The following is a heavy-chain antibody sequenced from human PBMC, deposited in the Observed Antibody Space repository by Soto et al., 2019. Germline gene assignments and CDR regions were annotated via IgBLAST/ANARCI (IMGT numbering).Heavy chain of an antibody. D-gene: IGHD5-18*01. CDR3: ARGGCVVDTAMVIRSAGMDV. CDR1: GGSISSSSYY. Sequence: SETLSLTCTVSGGSISSSSYYWGWIRQPPGKGLEWIGSIYYSGSTYYNPSLKSRVTISVDTSKNQFSLKLSSVTAADTAVYYCARGGCVVDTAMVIRSAGMDVWGQGTTVTVSS. J-gene: IGHJ6*02. CDR2: IYYSGST. V-gene: IGHV4-39*07.